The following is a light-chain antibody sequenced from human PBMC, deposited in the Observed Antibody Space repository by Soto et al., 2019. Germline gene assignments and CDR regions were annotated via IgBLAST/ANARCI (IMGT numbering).Light chain of an antibody. Sequence: QSALTQPRSVSGSPGQSLTISCAGASSDVGSYNYVSWYQLHPGKAPKLLIYDVNKRPSGVPDRFSGSKSGNTASLTISGLQAEDEADYYCCSYAGTYTWVFGGGTKLTVL. CDR1: SSDVGSYNY. V-gene: IGLV2-11*01. CDR2: DVN. CDR3: CSYAGTYTWV. J-gene: IGLJ3*02.